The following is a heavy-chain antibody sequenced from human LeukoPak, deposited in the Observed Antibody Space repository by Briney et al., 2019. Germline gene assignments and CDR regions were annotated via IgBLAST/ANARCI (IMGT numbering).Heavy chain of an antibody. CDR1: GFTFSDYY. CDR2: ISSSSSYT. J-gene: IGHJ6*04. Sequence: PGGSLRLSCAASGFTFSDYYMSWIRQAPGEGLEWGSYISSSSSYTNYADSVKGRFTISRDNAKNSLYLQMNSLRAEDTAVYYCARDRSNYYYYYGMDVWGKGTTVTVSS. CDR3: ARDRSNYYYYYGMDV. V-gene: IGHV3-11*06.